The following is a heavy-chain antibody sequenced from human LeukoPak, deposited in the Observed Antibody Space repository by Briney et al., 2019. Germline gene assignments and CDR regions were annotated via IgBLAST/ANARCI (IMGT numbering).Heavy chain of an antibody. CDR1: GGSISSGSYY. D-gene: IGHD3-10*01. V-gene: IGHV4-39*07. Sequence: SETLSLTCTVSGGSISSGSYYWSWIRQPPGKGLEWIGSISHSGTSYYNPSLKSRVAISLDTSKNQFSLNLSSVTAADTAVYYCARDCKDLRWFGDLCYGMDVWGQGTTVTVSS. CDR3: ARDCKDLRWFGDLCYGMDV. J-gene: IGHJ6*02. CDR2: ISHSGTS.